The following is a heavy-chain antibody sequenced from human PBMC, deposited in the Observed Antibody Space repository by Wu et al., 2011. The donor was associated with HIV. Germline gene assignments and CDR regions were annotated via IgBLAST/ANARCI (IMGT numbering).Heavy chain of an antibody. Sequence: QVQLVQSGAEVKKPGASVRVSCKTSGYTFTNYDITWVRQAPGQGLEWMGWINTYNDNTNYAQKLQGRVTMTTDTSTSTAYMEMRTLRSDDTAVYYCARGYGGSHLDYWGQGTLVTVSS. CDR3: ARGYGGSHLDY. J-gene: IGHJ4*02. CDR2: INTYNDNT. V-gene: IGHV1-18*01. CDR1: GYTFTNYD. D-gene: IGHD4-23*01.